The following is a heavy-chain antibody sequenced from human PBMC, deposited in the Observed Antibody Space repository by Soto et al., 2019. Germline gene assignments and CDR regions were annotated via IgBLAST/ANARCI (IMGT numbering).Heavy chain of an antibody. D-gene: IGHD2-21*01. CDR1: GDSISSSRLY. J-gene: IGHJ5*02. Sequence: PSETLSLTCIVSGDSISSSRLYWNWIRQPPGKGLEWIGSVYHTGSTYYSPSLKSRVTMSVDTSKSQFSLRLTSVTAADTAVYYCATLPPRIVVSLLPIPTWGQGILVTVSS. CDR3: ATLPPRIVVSLLPIPT. CDR2: VYHTGST. V-gene: IGHV4-39*01.